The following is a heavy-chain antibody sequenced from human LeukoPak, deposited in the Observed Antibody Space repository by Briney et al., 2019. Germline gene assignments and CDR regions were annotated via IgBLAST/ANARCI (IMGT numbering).Heavy chain of an antibody. D-gene: IGHD3-3*01. Sequence: GGSLRLSCAASGFTFSNAWMSWVRQAPGKGLEWVGRIKSKTDGGTTDHAAPVKGRFTISRDDSKNTLYLQMNSLKTEDTAVYYCTTGLGPPTYYDFWDDYWGQGTLVTVSS. V-gene: IGHV3-15*01. CDR1: GFTFSNAW. CDR3: TTGLGPPTYYDFWDDY. J-gene: IGHJ4*02. CDR2: IKSKTDGGTT.